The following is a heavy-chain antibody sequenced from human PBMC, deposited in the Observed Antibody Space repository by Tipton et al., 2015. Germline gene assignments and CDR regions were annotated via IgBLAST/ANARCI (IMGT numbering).Heavy chain of an antibody. J-gene: IGHJ4*02. CDR3: TRSWDGRNWHPDFDY. CDR2: IRSKGNNYAT. Sequence: GSLRLSCATTGFTFSSYYMHWVRQAPGKGLEWVGRIRSKGNNYATGYGAAVKGRFSISRDDSENSAYLQMNSLRIEDTAVYFCTRSWDGRNWHPDFDYWGQGTLVTVSS. V-gene: IGHV3-73*01. D-gene: IGHD1-1*01. CDR1: GFTFSSYY.